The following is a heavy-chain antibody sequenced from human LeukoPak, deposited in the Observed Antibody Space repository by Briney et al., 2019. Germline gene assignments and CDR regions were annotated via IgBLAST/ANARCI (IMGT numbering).Heavy chain of an antibody. D-gene: IGHD4-11*01. V-gene: IGHV3-15*01. CDR2: LKSKHDGETT. Sequence: GGSLRLSCAASRFSFSTSWMSWVRQAPGKGLEWVGRLKSKHDGETTEYAAPVKARFTISRDDSESMVYLQMMSLKTEDTAVYYCCADTVDPLAQIDKWGQGALVTVSS. CDR1: RFSFSTSW. CDR3: CADTVDPLAQIDK. J-gene: IGHJ4*02.